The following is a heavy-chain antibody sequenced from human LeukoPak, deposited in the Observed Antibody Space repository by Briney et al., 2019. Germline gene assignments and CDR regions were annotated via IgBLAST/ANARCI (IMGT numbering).Heavy chain of an antibody. J-gene: IGHJ4*02. V-gene: IGHV3-30*18. CDR3: AKGDYDPSNPSDY. D-gene: IGHD4-17*01. Sequence: GGSLRLSCAASGFTFSSYGMHWVRQAPGKGLEWVAVISYDGSNKYYADSVKGRFTISRDNSKNTLYLQMNSLRAEDTAVYYCAKGDYDPSNPSDYWGQGTLVTVSS. CDR1: GFTFSSYG. CDR2: ISYDGSNK.